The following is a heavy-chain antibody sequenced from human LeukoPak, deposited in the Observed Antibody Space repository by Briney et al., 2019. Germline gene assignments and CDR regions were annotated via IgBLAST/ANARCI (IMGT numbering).Heavy chain of an antibody. D-gene: IGHD3-10*01. CDR1: GFTFSSYG. V-gene: IGHV3-30*19. J-gene: IGHJ4*02. CDR3: ARAGAPTMVRGVIIPVYFDY. Sequence: QTGGSLRLSCAASGFTFSSYGMHWVRQAPGKGLEWVAVISYDGSNKYYADSVKGRFTISRDNSKNTLYLQMNSLRAEDTAVYYCARAGAPTMVRGVIIPVYFDYWGQGTLVTVSS. CDR2: ISYDGSNK.